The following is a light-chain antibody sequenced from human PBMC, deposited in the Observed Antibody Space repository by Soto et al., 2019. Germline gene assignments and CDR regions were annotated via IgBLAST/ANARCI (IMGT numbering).Light chain of an antibody. CDR3: QQYRSWPRT. CDR2: GAT. J-gene: IGKJ1*01. V-gene: IGKV3-15*01. CDR1: QNVLSD. Sequence: EILLTQSPATPSVSPGETATLSCRASQNVLSDLAWYQQKPGQAPRLLVYGATTRATDAPAKFRGSGSGTEFSLTISSLQSEDYATYYCQQYRSWPRTFGQGSKVEI.